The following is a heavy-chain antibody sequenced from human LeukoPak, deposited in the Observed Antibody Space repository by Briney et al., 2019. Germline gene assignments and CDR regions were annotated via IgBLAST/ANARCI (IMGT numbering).Heavy chain of an antibody. CDR2: ISGSGGGT. CDR3: AKEKYSSGFFDY. V-gene: IGHV3-23*01. Sequence: QTGGSLRLSCAASGFTFSDFAMSWVRQAPGKGLEWVSAISGSGGGTYYADSVKGRFTIFRDNSKNTLYPQMNNLRPEDTAVYYCAKEKYSSGFFDYWGQGTLVTVSS. J-gene: IGHJ4*02. CDR1: GFTFSDFA. D-gene: IGHD6-19*01.